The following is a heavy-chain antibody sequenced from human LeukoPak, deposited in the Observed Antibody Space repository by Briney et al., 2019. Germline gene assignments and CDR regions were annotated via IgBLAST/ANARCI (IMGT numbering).Heavy chain of an antibody. CDR1: GYTFIGYY. Sequence: ASVKVSCKASGYTFIGYYMHWVGQAPGQGLELMGLIYPNSGDTKSAQKFQGRVTLTSDTSISTAFMEVSRLTSDDTAVYYCARSGSDAFDIWGQGTMVTVSS. V-gene: IGHV1-2*02. J-gene: IGHJ3*02. CDR2: IYPNSGDT. CDR3: ARSGSDAFDI. D-gene: IGHD1-26*01.